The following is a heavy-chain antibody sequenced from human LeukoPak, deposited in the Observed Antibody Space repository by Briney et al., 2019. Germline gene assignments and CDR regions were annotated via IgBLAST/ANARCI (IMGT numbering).Heavy chain of an antibody. V-gene: IGHV1-18*01. CDR2: ISAYNGNT. CDR3: ARGYLYGGNSLAFDI. CDR1: GYTFTSYG. Sequence: ASVKVSCKASGYTFTSYGISWVRQAPGQGLEWMGWISAYNGNTNYAQKLQGRVTMTTDTSTSTAYMELRSLRSDDTAVYYCARGYLYGGNSLAFDIWGQGTMVTVSS. J-gene: IGHJ3*02. D-gene: IGHD4-23*01.